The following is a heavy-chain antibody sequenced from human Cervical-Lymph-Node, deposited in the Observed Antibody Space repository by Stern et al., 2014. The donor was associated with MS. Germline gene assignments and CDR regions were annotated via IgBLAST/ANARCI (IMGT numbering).Heavy chain of an antibody. V-gene: IGHV5-51*03. CDR2: IYPGDSDT. D-gene: IGHD2-15*01. CDR3: ARRGYCSSGSCYGSEY. J-gene: IGHJ4*02. CDR1: GYSFTTYW. Sequence: EVQLVQSGAEVKKQGESLKISCKGSGYSFTTYWIGWVRQMPGKGLEWMGIIYPGDSDTRYSPSFQGQVTISADKSISTAYLLWSSLKASDTAMYFCARRGYCSSGSCYGSEYWGQGTLVTVSS.